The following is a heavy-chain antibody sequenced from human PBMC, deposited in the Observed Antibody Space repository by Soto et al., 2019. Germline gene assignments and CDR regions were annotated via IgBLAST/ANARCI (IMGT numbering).Heavy chain of an antibody. D-gene: IGHD3-10*01. Sequence: EVQLVESGGAWVQPGGSLRLSCTASGFTFDDYAIHWVRQAPGKGLEWISGISWNGDATGYADSVKGRFTISRDNAKNALYLQMNSLRPEDTAMYFCATLPLYGSGFDCWGQGTLVTVAS. CDR1: GFTFDDYA. CDR3: ATLPLYGSGFDC. CDR2: ISWNGDAT. V-gene: IGHV3-9*01. J-gene: IGHJ4*02.